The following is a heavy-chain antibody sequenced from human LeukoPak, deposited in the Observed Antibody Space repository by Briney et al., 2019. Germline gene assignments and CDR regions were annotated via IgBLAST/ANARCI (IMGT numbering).Heavy chain of an antibody. CDR3: ARDIPTHCSGGSCHGTSWFDP. J-gene: IGHJ5*02. Sequence: PGGSLRLSCAASGFTFSSYAMSWVRQAPGKGLEWVSSISSSSSYIYYADSVKGRFTISRDNAKNSLYLQMNSLRAEDTAVYYCARDIPTHCSGGSCHGTSWFDPWGQGTLVTVSS. V-gene: IGHV3-21*01. CDR1: GFTFSSYA. CDR2: ISSSSSYI. D-gene: IGHD2-15*01.